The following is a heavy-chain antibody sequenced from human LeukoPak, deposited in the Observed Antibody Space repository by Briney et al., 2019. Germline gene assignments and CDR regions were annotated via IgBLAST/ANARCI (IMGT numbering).Heavy chain of an antibody. CDR3: AKRGDYRDLKYFDY. CDR1: GFTFSSYG. J-gene: IGHJ4*02. Sequence: GGSLRLSCAASGFTFSSYGMHWVRQAPGKGLEWVAVISYDGSNKYYADSVKGRFTISRDNSKNTLYLQMNSLRAEDTALYYCAKRGDYRDLKYFDYWGQGTLVTVSS. D-gene: IGHD4-17*01. V-gene: IGHV3-30*18. CDR2: ISYDGSNK.